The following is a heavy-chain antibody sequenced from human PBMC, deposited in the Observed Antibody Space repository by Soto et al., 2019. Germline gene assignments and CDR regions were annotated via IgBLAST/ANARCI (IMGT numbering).Heavy chain of an antibody. Sequence: GGSLRLSCAASGLTFSSHGMSWVRQAPGKGLEWVSVISNSGGATYYANSVKGRFTISRDNSKNTLYLEMNSLRAEDTAVYYCAKDEPYSSRSYGMDVWGQGTTVTVPS. CDR1: GLTFSSHG. D-gene: IGHD6-19*01. CDR2: ISNSGGAT. J-gene: IGHJ6*02. CDR3: AKDEPYSSRSYGMDV. V-gene: IGHV3-23*01.